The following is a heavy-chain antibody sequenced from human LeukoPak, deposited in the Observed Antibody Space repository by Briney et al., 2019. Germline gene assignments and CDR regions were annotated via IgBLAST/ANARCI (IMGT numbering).Heavy chain of an antibody. D-gene: IGHD2-2*01. CDR2: FDPEEGET. CDR1: DYPLTDLS. J-gene: IGHJ6*03. V-gene: IGHV1-24*01. CDR3: ATGYRCSSSNCYGYYYYYMVV. Sequence: GAPVRASGKLSDYPLTDLSLQGVRQAPGKGLGWRGGFDPEEGETIYAQKFQGRATMTADTSTDTAYMELSSLRSEDTAVYYCATGYRCSSSNCYGYYYYYMVVWGKGTTVTVSS.